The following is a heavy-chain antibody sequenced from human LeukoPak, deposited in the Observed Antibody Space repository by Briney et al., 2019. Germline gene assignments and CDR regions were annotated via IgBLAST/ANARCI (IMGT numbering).Heavy chain of an antibody. Sequence: ASVKVSCKGSPYSFTSYGINWVRQAPGQGLEWMGWISTYNGHALYARKLQDRVNLTTDTSTRATFMVLERLRSDDTAVYYCARDANSRITSPADWGQGTLVTVSS. CDR1: PYSFTSYG. V-gene: IGHV1-18*01. J-gene: IGHJ4*02. CDR3: ARDANSRITSPAD. D-gene: IGHD4-23*01. CDR2: ISTYNGHA.